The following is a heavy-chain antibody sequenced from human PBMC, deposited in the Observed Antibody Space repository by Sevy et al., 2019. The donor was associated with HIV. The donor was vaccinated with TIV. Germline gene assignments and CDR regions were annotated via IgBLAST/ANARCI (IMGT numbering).Heavy chain of an antibody. CDR1: GFTFSSYG. CDR3: ARGEDSSSWPYYYYYGMDV. D-gene: IGHD6-13*01. J-gene: IGHJ6*02. CDR2: IWYDGSNK. V-gene: IGHV3-33*01. Sequence: GGSLRLSCAASGFTFSSYGMHWVRQAPGKGLEWVAVIWYDGSNKYYADSVKGRFTISRDNSKNTLYLQMNSLRAEDKAVYYCARGEDSSSWPYYYYYGMDVWGQGTTVTVSS.